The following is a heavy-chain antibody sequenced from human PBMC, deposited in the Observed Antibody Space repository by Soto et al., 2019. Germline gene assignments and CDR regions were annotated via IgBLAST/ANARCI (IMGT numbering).Heavy chain of an antibody. CDR3: ARVNRYCSGGSCYEYFDF. D-gene: IGHD2-15*01. Sequence: GGSLRLSCTASGFTLSSIYMGWVRQAPGKGLEWVSVIYSGASTNHADPVRDRFTISRDNSKNTLSLQMNSLRAEDTAVYYCARVNRYCSGGSCYEYFDFWGQGTLVTVSS. CDR1: GFTLSSIY. J-gene: IGHJ4*02. CDR2: IYSGAST. V-gene: IGHV3-66*01.